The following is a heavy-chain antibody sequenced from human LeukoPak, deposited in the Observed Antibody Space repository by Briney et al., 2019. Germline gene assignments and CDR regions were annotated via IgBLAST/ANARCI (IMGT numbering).Heavy chain of an antibody. CDR1: GYSISSGYY. J-gene: IGHJ3*02. D-gene: IGHD3-10*01. V-gene: IGHV4-38-2*02. Sequence: SETLSLTCTVSGYSISSGYYWGWIRPPPGKGLEWIGSIYHSGSTYYNPSLKSRVTISVDTSKNQFSLKLSSVTAADTAVYYCARESGQTFGGDSHAFDIWGQGTMVTVSS. CDR3: ARESGQTFGGDSHAFDI. CDR2: IYHSGST.